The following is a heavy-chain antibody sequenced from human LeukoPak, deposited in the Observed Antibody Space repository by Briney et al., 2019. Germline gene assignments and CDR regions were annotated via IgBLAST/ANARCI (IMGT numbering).Heavy chain of an antibody. V-gene: IGHV1-46*01. Sequence: GASVKVSCKASGYTFTSYYMHWVRQAPGQGLEWMGIINPSGGSTSYAQKFQGRVTMTRDMSTSTVYMELSSLRSEDTAVYYCARGRSGIYSSSWYDLGTLFSIGNNWFDPWGQGTLVTVSS. J-gene: IGHJ5*02. CDR1: GYTFTSYY. CDR2: INPSGGST. D-gene: IGHD6-13*01. CDR3: ARGRSGIYSSSWYDLGTLFSIGNNWFDP.